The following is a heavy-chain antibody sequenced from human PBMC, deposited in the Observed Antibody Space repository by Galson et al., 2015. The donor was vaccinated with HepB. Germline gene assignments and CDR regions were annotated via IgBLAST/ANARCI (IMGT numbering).Heavy chain of an antibody. Sequence: LRLSCAASRFPFSTYWMSWVRQAPGKGLEWVSAISGSGGSTYYADSVKGRFTISRDNSKNTLYLQMNSLRAEDTAVYYCAAGYSYGTPFDYWGQGTLVTVSS. J-gene: IGHJ4*02. CDR1: RFPFSTYW. CDR3: AAGYSYGTPFDY. CDR2: ISGSGGST. D-gene: IGHD5-18*01. V-gene: IGHV3-23*01.